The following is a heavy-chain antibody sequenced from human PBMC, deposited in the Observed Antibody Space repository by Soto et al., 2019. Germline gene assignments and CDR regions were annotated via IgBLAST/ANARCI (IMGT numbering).Heavy chain of an antibody. CDR1: GVTFSSYA. CDR3: AKDRYYDFWSAYSPFDH. J-gene: IGHJ4*02. V-gene: IGHV3-23*01. Sequence: VHLLESGGGLVQPGGSLRLSCAASGVTFSSYAMTWVRQAPGKGLEWVSGISGSGGSTYSADSVKGRFTISRDNSKNTLYLQMNSLRADDTAVYYCAKDRYYDFWSAYSPFDHWGQGTLVTVSS. CDR2: ISGSGGST. D-gene: IGHD3-3*01.